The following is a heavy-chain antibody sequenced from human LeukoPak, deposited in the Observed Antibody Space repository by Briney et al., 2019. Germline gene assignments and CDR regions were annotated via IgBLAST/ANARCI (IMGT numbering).Heavy chain of an antibody. J-gene: IGHJ4*02. CDR2: IYYSGST. D-gene: IGHD1-26*01. Sequence: SETLSLTCTVSGGSLSSGDYYWSWIRQPPGKGLEWIGYIYYSGSTYYNPSLKSRVTISVDTSKNQFSLKLSSVAAAETGVYYCARGPARVGATPLDYWGQGTLVTVSS. CDR1: GGSLSSGDYY. CDR3: ARGPARVGATPLDY. V-gene: IGHV4-30-4*08.